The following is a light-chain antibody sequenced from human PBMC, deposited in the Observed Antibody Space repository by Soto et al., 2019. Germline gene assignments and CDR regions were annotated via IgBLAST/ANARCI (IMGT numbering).Light chain of an antibody. CDR1: QGIGND. CDR3: QQYGSSIT. J-gene: IGKJ5*01. CDR2: AAS. V-gene: IGKV1-17*01. Sequence: DIQFNQYPSSLSASVGDRVTITCRASQGIGNDLGWFQQKPGKAPKRLIHAASSLQSGVPSRFSGSGSGTECTLTISSLQPEDFAVYYCQQYGSSITFGQGTRLEI.